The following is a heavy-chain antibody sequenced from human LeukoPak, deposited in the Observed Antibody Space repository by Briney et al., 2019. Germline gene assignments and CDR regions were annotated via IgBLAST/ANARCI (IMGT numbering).Heavy chain of an antibody. CDR2: IYPCDSDT. D-gene: IGHD6-19*01. V-gene: IGHV5-51*01. J-gene: IGHJ1*01. Sequence: GESLKISCKGSGYSFTSYWIGWVRQMPGKGPEWRGVIYPCDSDTRYSPSFQGQVTISADKSISPAYLQWSSLKASDTAMYYCARHPYSSGWSEYFHHWGQATLVTVSS. CDR1: GYSFTSYW. CDR3: ARHPYSSGWSEYFHH.